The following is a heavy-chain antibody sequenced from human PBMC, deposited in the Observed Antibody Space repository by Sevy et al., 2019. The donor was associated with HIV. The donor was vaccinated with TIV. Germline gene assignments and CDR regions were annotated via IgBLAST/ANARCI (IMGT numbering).Heavy chain of an antibody. CDR2: IKSKADGGTT. J-gene: IGHJ6*02. Sequence: GRSLRLSCAASGFTFTYAWMSWVRQAPGKGLEWVGRIKSKADGGTTDYGAPVKGRFTISRDDSKNTRFLQMNSLKGEDTAVYYCATDPIIVLMVTDGMDVWGQGTTVTVSS. CDR3: ATDPIIVLMVTDGMDV. D-gene: IGHD3-22*01. CDR1: GFTFTYAW. V-gene: IGHV3-15*01.